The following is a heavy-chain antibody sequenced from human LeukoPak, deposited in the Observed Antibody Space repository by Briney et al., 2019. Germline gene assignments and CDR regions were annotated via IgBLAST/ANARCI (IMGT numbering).Heavy chain of an antibody. Sequence: GESLKISCKGSGYSFTSYWIGWVRHMPGKGLEWMGIIYPGDSDTRYSPSFQGQVTISADKSISTAYLQWSSLKASDTAMYYCARQELLWFGLDQIYYFDYWGQGTLVTVSS. CDR1: GYSFTSYW. CDR3: ARQELLWFGLDQIYYFDY. CDR2: IYPGDSDT. J-gene: IGHJ4*02. V-gene: IGHV5-51*01. D-gene: IGHD3-10*01.